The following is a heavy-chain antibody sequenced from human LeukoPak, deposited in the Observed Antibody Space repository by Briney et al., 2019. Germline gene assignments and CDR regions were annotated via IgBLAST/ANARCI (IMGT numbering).Heavy chain of an antibody. Sequence: GGSLRLSCAASGFTFSSYSMNWVRQAPGKGLEWVSYLNGRSENINYADSVKGRFTISRDNAKNSLYLEMNSLRDEDAAVYYCARDLNWGFDHWGQGTLVTVSS. J-gene: IGHJ4*02. CDR3: ARDLNWGFDH. CDR2: LNGRSENI. CDR1: GFTFSSYS. D-gene: IGHD7-27*01. V-gene: IGHV3-48*02.